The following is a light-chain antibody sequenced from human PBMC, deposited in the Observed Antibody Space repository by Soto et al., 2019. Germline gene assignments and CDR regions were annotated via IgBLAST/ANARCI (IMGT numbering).Light chain of an antibody. CDR2: EVS. J-gene: IGLJ3*02. CDR3: SSYTTTPRV. V-gene: IGLV2-14*01. CDR1: SSDIGSNNY. Sequence: QSALTQPASVSGSPGQSITISCTGTSSDIGSNNYVSWFQQRPGKAPKLIIYEVSNRPSGVSTHFSASKSGNTASLTISGLLPEDEADYSCSSYTTTPRVFGGGTKLTVL.